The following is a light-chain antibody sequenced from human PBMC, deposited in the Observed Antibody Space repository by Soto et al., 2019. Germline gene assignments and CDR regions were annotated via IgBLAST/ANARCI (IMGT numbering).Light chain of an antibody. J-gene: IGKJ1*01. CDR3: QQYNNWPV. V-gene: IGKV1-5*03. Sequence: DIQMTQSPPTLSASVGDRVTISCRASQSITGWLAWFQQKPGKAPKLLISKASSLESGVPSRFSGSGSGTEFTLTISSLQSEDFAVYYCQQYNNWPVFGQGTKVDIK. CDR2: KAS. CDR1: QSITGW.